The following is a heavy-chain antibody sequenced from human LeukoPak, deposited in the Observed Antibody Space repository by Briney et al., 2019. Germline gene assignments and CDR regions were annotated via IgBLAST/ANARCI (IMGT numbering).Heavy chain of an antibody. J-gene: IGHJ6*03. CDR3: AKGGGYEAQYYYYYLDV. CDR2: IRYGGSNK. Sequence: PGMSLRLSCAASGFTFSSYGMHWVRQAPGKGLEWVAFIRYGGSNKYYADSVKGRFTISRDNSKNTLYLQMKSLRAEDTAVYYCAKGGGYEAQYYYYYLDVWGKGTTVTISS. V-gene: IGHV3-30*02. CDR1: GFTFSSYG. D-gene: IGHD5-12*01.